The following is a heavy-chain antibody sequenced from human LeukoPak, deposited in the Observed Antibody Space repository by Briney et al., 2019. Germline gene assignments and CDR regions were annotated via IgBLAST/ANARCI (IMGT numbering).Heavy chain of an antibody. CDR3: ARDLPPSP. V-gene: IGHV3-21*01. Sequence: PGGSLRLSCAASGFTFSSYSMNWVRQAPGKGREWVSFIISSSSYIYYADSVKGRFTISRDHAKNSLYLQMTSLRAEDTAVSDCARDLPPSPWGQGTLVTVSS. J-gene: IGHJ5*02. CDR1: GFTFSSYS. CDR2: IISSSSYI.